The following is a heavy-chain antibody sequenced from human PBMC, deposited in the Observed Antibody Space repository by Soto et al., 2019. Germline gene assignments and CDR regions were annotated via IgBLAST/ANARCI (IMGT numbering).Heavy chain of an antibody. D-gene: IGHD6-6*01. CDR1: GGTFSSYA. J-gene: IGHJ5*02. Sequence: QVQLVQSGAEVKKPGSSVKVSCKASGGTFSSYAISWVRQAPGQGLEWMGGIIPIFGTANYAQKFQGRVTITADESTRTAYMELSSLRSEDTAVYYCARDSSSRGGGGPPRFDPWGQGTLVTVSS. CDR3: ARDSSSRGGGGPPRFDP. V-gene: IGHV1-69*01. CDR2: IIPIFGTA.